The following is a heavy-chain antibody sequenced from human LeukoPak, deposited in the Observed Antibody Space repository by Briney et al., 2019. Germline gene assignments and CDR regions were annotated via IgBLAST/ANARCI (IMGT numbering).Heavy chain of an antibody. D-gene: IGHD3-22*01. CDR3: ARGITTGHYYYMDV. J-gene: IGHJ6*03. Sequence: GGSLRLSCAASGFTFSDYYMTWVRRAPGKGLEWVTSIDGNTAYIYYADSVKGRFTISRDNAKNSLDLQMNSLRAEDTAMYYCARGITTGHYYYMDVWGKGTTVTVSS. CDR1: GFTFSDYY. V-gene: IGHV3-69-1*01. CDR2: IDGNTAYI.